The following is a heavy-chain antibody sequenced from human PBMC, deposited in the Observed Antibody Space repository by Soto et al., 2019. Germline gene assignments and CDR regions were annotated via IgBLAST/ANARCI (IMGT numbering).Heavy chain of an antibody. J-gene: IGHJ6*02. CDR3: ARHAKELESFFGV. CDR2: IIPIFGTA. D-gene: IGHD3-3*01. V-gene: IGHV1-69*13. CDR1: GGTFSSYA. Sequence: SLKVSWKASGGTFSSYAISWVRQAPGQGLEWMGGIIPIFGTANYAQKFQGRVTITADESTSTAYMELSSLRSEDTAVYYCARHAKELESFFGVWGQGTTVTGS.